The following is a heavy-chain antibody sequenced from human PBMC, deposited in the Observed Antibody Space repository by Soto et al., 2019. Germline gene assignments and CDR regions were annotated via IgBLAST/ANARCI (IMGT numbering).Heavy chain of an antibody. CDR1: GFTFSNYA. CDR2: IASDGKDK. V-gene: IGHV3-30*18. CDR3: AKDGAIAAADYFFNY. J-gene: IGHJ4*02. D-gene: IGHD6-13*01. Sequence: QVQLVESGGDVVQPGRSLKLSCAASGFTFSNYAIHWVRQAPGKGLEWVAVIASDGKDKRYADSVKGRFTISRDNSKNTVYMQMNSLRGEDTAVYYCAKDGAIAAADYFFNYWGQVSLVTVSS.